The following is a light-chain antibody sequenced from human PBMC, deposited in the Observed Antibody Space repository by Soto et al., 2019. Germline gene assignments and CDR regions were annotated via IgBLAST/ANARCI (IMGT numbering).Light chain of an antibody. J-gene: IGKJ3*01. CDR1: QDINTY. CDR3: QQYDDLPFT. CDR2: DAS. V-gene: IGKV1-33*01. Sequence: DIQMTQSPSSLSASVGDRVTITCQASQDINTYLNWYQHKPGTAPKLLIYDASNLQTGVPTKFSGSGSGTDFTLTISSLQPEDFATYYCQQYDDLPFTFGPGTKVHIK.